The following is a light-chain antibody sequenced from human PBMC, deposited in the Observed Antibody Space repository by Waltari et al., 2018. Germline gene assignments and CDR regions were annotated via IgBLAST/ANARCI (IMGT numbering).Light chain of an antibody. Sequence: QAALTPPPSPSGSPGQSVPLSCPGTGRDAGGYTYVSWYQPHPGKAPQLMLYEVSKRPSGVPDRFSGSKSGNTASLTVSGLQAEDEADYYCSSYAGSNNLGVFGGGTKLTVL. CDR3: SSYAGSNNLGV. J-gene: IGLJ3*02. CDR1: GRDAGGYTY. V-gene: IGLV2-8*01. CDR2: EVS.